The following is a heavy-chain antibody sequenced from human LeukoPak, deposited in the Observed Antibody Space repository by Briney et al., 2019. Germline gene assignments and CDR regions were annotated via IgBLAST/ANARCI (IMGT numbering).Heavy chain of an antibody. CDR2: IYYSGST. CDR1: GGSISSGDYY. CDR3: ASPKYYYDSSGYYDTWFDP. Sequence: SETLSLTCTVSGGSISSGDYYWSWIRQPPGKGLEWIGYIYYSGSTYYNPSLKSRVTISVDTSKNQFSLKLSSVTAADTAVYYCASPKYYYDSSGYYDTWFDPWGQGTLVTVSS. J-gene: IGHJ5*02. V-gene: IGHV4-30-4*01. D-gene: IGHD3-22*01.